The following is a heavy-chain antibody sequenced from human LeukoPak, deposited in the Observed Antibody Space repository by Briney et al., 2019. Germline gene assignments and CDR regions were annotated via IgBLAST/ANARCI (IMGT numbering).Heavy chain of an antibody. V-gene: IGHV4-34*01. CDR3: ARDQSAAARTLLRY. CDR2: INHSGST. CDR1: GGSFSGYY. J-gene: IGHJ4*02. Sequence: SETLSLTCAVYGGSFSGYYWSWIRQPPGMGLEWIGEINHSGSTNYNPSLKSRVTISVDTPKNQFSLKLSSVTAADTAVYYCARDQSAAARTLLRYWGQGTLVTVSS. D-gene: IGHD6-13*01.